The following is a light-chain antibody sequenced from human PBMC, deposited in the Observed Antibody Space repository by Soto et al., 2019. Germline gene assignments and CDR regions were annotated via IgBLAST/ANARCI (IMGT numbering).Light chain of an antibody. CDR2: DTS. J-gene: IGKJ5*01. V-gene: IGKV3-20*01. Sequence: DIVLTQSPGTLSLSPGERATLSCRASQVLGNRNLAWHQQKPGQAPRLLIFDTSRRATGIPDRFSGSGSETDFTLTINRLEPEDFAVYYCQQYTSSITFGQGTRLEIK. CDR1: QVLGNRN. CDR3: QQYTSSIT.